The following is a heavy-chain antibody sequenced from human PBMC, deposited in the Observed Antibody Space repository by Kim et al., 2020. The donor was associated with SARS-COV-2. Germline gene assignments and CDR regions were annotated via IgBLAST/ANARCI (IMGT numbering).Heavy chain of an antibody. J-gene: IGHJ6*02. V-gene: IGHV3-30*18. CDR3: AKDSMTTVGYYYGMDV. Sequence: GGSLRLSCAASGFTFSSYGMHWVRQAPGKGLEWVAVISYDGSNKYYADSVKGRFTISRDNSKNTLYLQMNSLRAEDTAVYYCAKDSMTTVGYYYGMDVWGQGTMVTVSS. CDR2: ISYDGSNK. CDR1: GFTFSSYG. D-gene: IGHD4-4*01.